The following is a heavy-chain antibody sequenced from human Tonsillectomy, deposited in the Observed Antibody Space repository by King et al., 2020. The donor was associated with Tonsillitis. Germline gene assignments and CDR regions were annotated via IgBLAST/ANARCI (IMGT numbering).Heavy chain of an antibody. CDR3: ARHFNHEWLYLHV. V-gene: IGHV4-59*08. CDR1: GGSISSYY. Sequence: VQLQESGPGLVKPSETLSLTCTVSGGSISSYYWSWIRQPPGKGLEWIGYIYYSGSTNYNPSLKSRVTISVDTSKNQFSLKLSSVTAADTAVYYCARHFNHEWLYLHVWGQGTTVTVSS. CDR2: IYYSGST. J-gene: IGHJ6*02. D-gene: IGHD3-3*01.